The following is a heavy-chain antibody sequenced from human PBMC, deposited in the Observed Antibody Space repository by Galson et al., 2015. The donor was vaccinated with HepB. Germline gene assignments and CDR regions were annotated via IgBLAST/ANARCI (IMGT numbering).Heavy chain of an antibody. J-gene: IGHJ4*02. CDR1: GYSFLTFW. D-gene: IGHD2-2*01. V-gene: IGHV5-51*01. Sequence: QSGAEVKKPGESVKISCKASGYSFLTFWIAWVRQMPGKGLEWMGIIYPGDSDTKYSPSFQGQVTISADRSISTAYLQWSSLRASDTAMYYCARGGMYCSSTSCSPTHFLDYWGQGTPVTVSS. CDR2: IYPGDSDT. CDR3: ARGGMYCSSTSCSPTHFLDY.